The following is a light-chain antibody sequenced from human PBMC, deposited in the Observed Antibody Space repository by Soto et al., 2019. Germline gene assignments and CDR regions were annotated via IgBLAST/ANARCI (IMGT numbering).Light chain of an antibody. CDR2: GAS. J-gene: IGKJ1*01. V-gene: IGKV3-20*01. CDR1: QSVSNDF. CDR3: QQYGSSPWT. Sequence: EIVLTQSPGILSLSPGERATLSCRASQSVSNDFLAWYQQKPGQAPRLLIYGASTRATDVPDRFSGSGSGADFTLSISRLEPEDFAVYFCQQYGSSPWTFGLGTKVDIK.